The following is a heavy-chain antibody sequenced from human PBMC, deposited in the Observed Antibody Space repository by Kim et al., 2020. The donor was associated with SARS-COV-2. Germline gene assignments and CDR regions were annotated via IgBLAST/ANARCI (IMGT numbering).Heavy chain of an antibody. CDR3: ARDWVNPYSSSPGKTNFDY. D-gene: IGHD6-6*01. CDR1: GFTFSSYW. CDR2: IKQDGSEK. Sequence: GGSLRLSCAASGFTFSSYWMSWVRQAPGKGLEWVANIKQDGSEKYYVDSVKGRFTISRDNAKNSLYLQMNSLRAEDTAVYYCARDWVNPYSSSPGKTNFDYWGQGTLVTVSS. V-gene: IGHV3-7*01. J-gene: IGHJ4*02.